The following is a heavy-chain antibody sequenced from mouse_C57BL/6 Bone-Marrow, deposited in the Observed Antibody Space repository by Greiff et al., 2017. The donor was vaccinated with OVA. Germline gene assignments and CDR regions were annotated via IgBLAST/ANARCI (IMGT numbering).Heavy chain of an antibody. Sequence: VKLMESGAELVRPGTSVKMSCKASGYTFTNYWIGWAKQRPGHGLEWIGDIYPGGGYTNYNEKFKGKATLTADKSSSTAYMQFSSLTSEDSAIYYCAIDYYGSSSYGYFDVWGTGTTVTVSA. CDR1: GYTFTNYW. CDR2: IYPGGGYT. J-gene: IGHJ1*03. CDR3: AIDYYGSSSYGYFDV. D-gene: IGHD1-1*01. V-gene: IGHV1-63*01.